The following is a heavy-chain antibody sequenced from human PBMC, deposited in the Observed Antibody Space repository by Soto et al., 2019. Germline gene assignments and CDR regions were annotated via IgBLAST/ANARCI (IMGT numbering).Heavy chain of an antibody. CDR2: IIPLFDTA. D-gene: IGHD4-17*01. Sequence: QVRLVQSGAEVKKPGSSVRVSCKASGDTFSNNAFSWVRQAPGQGLEWMGGIIPLFDTATYAQSFQARLTIRADKSSSTIYMELSSLLSEDTAVYYCARNPPNDDSDLDGFDVGGQGKMITV. V-gene: IGHV1-69*14. J-gene: IGHJ3*01. CDR1: GDTFSNNA. CDR3: ARNPPNDDSDLDGFDV.